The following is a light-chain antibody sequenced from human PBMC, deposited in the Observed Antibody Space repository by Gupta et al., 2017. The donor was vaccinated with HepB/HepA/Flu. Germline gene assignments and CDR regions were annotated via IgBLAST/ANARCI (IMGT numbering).Light chain of an antibody. J-gene: IGLJ2*01. CDR2: GNN. CDR3: NSRDSRGNNHGV. Sequence: SSELTQDPAVSVALGQTVRITCQGDSLRSYYASWYQQKPGQAPELVIYGNNNRPSGSPDRVSGSSSGNTAAVTITGAQAEEEADYYCNSRDSRGNNHGVFGGGTKLTVL. CDR1: SLRSYY. V-gene: IGLV3-19*01.